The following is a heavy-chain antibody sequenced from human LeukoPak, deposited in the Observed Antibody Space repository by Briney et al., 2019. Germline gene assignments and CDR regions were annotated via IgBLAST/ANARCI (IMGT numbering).Heavy chain of an antibody. CDR1: GFTFSSYW. CDR3: ANLNGPTYYYDSSGYYQLFDY. Sequence: GGSLRLSCAASGFTFSSYWMSWVRQAPGKGLEWVANIKEDGSEKYYVDSVKGRFTISRDNAKDSVYLQMNSLRAEDTAVYYCANLNGPTYYYDSSGYYQLFDYWGQGTLVTVSS. J-gene: IGHJ4*02. CDR2: IKEDGSEK. V-gene: IGHV3-7*03. D-gene: IGHD3-22*01.